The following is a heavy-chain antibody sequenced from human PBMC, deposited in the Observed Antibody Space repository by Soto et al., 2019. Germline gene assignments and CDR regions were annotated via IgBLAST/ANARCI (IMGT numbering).Heavy chain of an antibody. J-gene: IGHJ6*03. CDR1: GGSISSYY. CDR3: ARAIVVVVPAATKHYYYYMDV. V-gene: IGHV4-59*01. D-gene: IGHD2-2*01. Sequence: PSETLSLTCTVSGGSISSYYWSWIRQPPGKGLEWIGYIYYSGSTNYNPSLKSRVTISVDTSKNQFSLKLSSVTAADTAVYYCARAIVVVVPAATKHYYYYMDVWGKGTTVTVSS. CDR2: IYYSGST.